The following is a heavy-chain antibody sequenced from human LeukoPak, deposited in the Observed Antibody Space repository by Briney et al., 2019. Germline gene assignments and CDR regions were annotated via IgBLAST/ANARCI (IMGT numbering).Heavy chain of an antibody. CDR2: ISAYNGNT. V-gene: IGHV1-18*01. CDR1: GYTFTSYG. CDR3: ATDLRYFDWLFY. D-gene: IGHD3-9*01. J-gene: IGHJ4*02. Sequence: ASVKVSCKASGYTFTSYGISWVRQAPGQGLEWMGWISAYNGNTNYAQKLQGRVTMTTDTSTSTAYMELRSLRSEDTAVYYCATDLRYFDWLFYWGQGTLVTVSS.